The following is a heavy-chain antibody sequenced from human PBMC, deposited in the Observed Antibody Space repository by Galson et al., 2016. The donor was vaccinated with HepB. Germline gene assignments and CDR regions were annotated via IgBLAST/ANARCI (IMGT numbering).Heavy chain of an antibody. D-gene: IGHD6-6*01. CDR3: AKNLRSDPRPLAGRLGKGRPYYGMDV. Sequence: SLRLSCAASGFSLNNFDMNWVRQAPGKGLQWVATGSASGTSHSADPEEGRLIVSRDKSQNRVSLHMNSLRVEDTAVYFCAKNLRSDPRPLAGRLGKGRPYYGMDVWGHGTTVIVSS. CDR1: GFSLNNFD. J-gene: IGHJ6*02. CDR2: GSASGTS. V-gene: IGHV3-23*01.